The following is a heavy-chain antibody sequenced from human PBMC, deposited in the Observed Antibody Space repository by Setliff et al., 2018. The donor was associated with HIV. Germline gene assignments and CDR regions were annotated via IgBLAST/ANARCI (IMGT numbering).Heavy chain of an antibody. CDR3: AKGRYSSGANYYYYYMDV. D-gene: IGHD6-19*01. V-gene: IGHV3-30*02. Sequence: GGSLRLSCAASGFSFRTYAMNWVRQAPGKGLEWVAFIRCDGSNEYYADSVKGRFTISRDNSKNTLYLQMNSRRAEDTAVYYCAKGRYSSGANYYYYYMDVWGKGTKVTVSS. CDR2: IRCDGSNE. CDR1: GFSFRTYA. J-gene: IGHJ6*03.